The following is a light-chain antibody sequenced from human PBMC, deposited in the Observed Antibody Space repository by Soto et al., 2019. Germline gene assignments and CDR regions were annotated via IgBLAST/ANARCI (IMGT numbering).Light chain of an antibody. CDR1: QSIRTY. Sequence: IQMTQSPSSLSACVGDRGNITCRASQSIRTYLNWYQQQPGIATKLLIYTSSTLQSGVTSRFSGSGSGTDFTLNISRLQPEDFATYYCQHFKSFPITFGQGKDWRL. V-gene: IGKV1-39*01. J-gene: IGKJ5*01. CDR2: TSS. CDR3: QHFKSFPIT.